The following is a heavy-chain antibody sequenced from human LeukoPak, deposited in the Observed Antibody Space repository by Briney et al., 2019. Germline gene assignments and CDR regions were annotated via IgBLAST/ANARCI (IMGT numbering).Heavy chain of an antibody. CDR3: ARNKEGKSLDY. J-gene: IGHJ4*02. CDR1: GYTFTDSS. Sequence: ASVKVSCKASGYTFTDSSIHWVRQAPGQGLEWMAWMNPKTGGTSYAQKFQGRVTMTRDTSISTAYMELSRLRFDDTAVYYCARNKEGKSLDYWGQGTLVTVSS. CDR2: MNPKTGGT. V-gene: IGHV1-2*02.